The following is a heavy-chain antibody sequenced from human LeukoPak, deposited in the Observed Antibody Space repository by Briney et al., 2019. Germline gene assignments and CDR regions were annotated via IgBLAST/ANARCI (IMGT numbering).Heavy chain of an antibody. D-gene: IGHD5-12*01. V-gene: IGHV4-59*01. J-gene: IGHJ3*02. CDR1: GGSISSYY. CDR2: IYCSGST. CDR3: ARLRVVAIGHDAFDI. Sequence: PSETLSLTCTVSGGSISSYYWSWIRQPPGKGLEWIGYIYCSGSTNYNPSLKSRVTISVDTSKNQFSLKLSSVTAADTAVYYCARLRVVAIGHDAFDIWGQGTMVTVSS.